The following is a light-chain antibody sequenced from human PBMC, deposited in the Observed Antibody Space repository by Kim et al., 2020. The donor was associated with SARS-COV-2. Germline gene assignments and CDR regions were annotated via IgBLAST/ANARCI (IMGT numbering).Light chain of an antibody. J-gene: IGLJ2*01. CDR3: SSYAGSNKGV. Sequence: GESVTLSCTGTSSDVSGYNYVSWYQQHPGKAPKLMIYEVSERPSGVPDRFSGSKSGNTASLTVSGLQAEDEADYYCSSYAGSNKGVFGGGTQLTVL. V-gene: IGLV2-8*01. CDR1: SSDVSGYNY. CDR2: EVS.